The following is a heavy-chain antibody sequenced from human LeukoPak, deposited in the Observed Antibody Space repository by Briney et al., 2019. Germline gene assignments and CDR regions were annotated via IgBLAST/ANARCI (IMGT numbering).Heavy chain of an antibody. V-gene: IGHV3-23*01. D-gene: IGHD6-13*01. J-gene: IGHJ4*02. CDR3: AKDLGYSSNWCFDY. CDR1: GFTFSSYA. CDR2: ISGSGGGT. Sequence: GGSLRLSRAASGFTFSSYAMSWVRQAPGKGLEWVSAISGSGGGTYYADSVKGRFTISRDNSKNTLYLQMNSLRAEDTAVYYCAKDLGYSSNWCFDYWGQGTLVTVSS.